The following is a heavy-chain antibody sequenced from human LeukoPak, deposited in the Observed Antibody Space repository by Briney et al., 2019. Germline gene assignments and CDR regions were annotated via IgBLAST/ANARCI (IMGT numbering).Heavy chain of an antibody. D-gene: IGHD6-13*01. V-gene: IGHV3-66*01. CDR1: GFTVSSNY. CDR3: ARELDSSMDV. J-gene: IGHJ6*02. CDR2: IYSGGST. Sequence: PGGSLRLSCAASGFTVSSNYMSWVRQAPGKGLEWVSVIYSGGSTYYAGSVKGRFTISRDNSKNTLYLQMNSLRAEDTAVYYCARELDSSMDVWGQGTTVTVSS.